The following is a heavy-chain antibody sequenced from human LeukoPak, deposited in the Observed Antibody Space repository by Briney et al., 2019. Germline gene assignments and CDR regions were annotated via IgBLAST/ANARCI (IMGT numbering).Heavy chain of an antibody. V-gene: IGHV3-23*01. CDR1: GFTFSSYA. CDR2: ISASGRTT. J-gene: IGHJ4*02. Sequence: PGGSPRLSCAAAGFTFSSYAMSWVRQAPGKGLEWVSHISASGRTTDYADSVKGRFTISRDNSKNTVYLQMNSLRAEDTAVYYCAKLCSGGSCYWNYWGQGTLVTVSS. CDR3: AKLCSGGSCYWNY. D-gene: IGHD2-15*01.